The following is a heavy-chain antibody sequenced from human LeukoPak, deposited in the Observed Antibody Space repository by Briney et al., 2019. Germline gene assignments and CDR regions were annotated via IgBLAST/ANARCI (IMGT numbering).Heavy chain of an antibody. CDR2: IYPGDSDT. V-gene: IGHV5-51*01. CDR3: ARQIAVAGTGNAFDS. Sequence: GESLKISCKGSGYSFTSYWIGWVRQMPEKGLEWMGIIYPGDSDTRYSPSFQGQVTISADKSISTAYLQWSSLKAPDTAIYYCARQIAVAGTGNAFDSWGQGTMVTVSS. J-gene: IGHJ3*02. CDR1: GYSFTSYW. D-gene: IGHD6-19*01.